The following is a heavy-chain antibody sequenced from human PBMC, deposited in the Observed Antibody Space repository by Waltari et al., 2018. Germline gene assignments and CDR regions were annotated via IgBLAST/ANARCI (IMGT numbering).Heavy chain of an antibody. D-gene: IGHD1-1*01. CDR2: INPNSGGT. CDR1: GYTFTGYY. CDR3: ARDLGWNGYNWFDP. V-gene: IGHV1-2*02. Sequence: KVSCKASGYTFTGYYMHWVRQAPGQGLEWMGWINPNSGGTNYAQKFQGRVTMTRDTSISTAYMELSRLRSDDTAVYYCARDLGWNGYNWFDPWGQGTLVTVSS. J-gene: IGHJ5*02.